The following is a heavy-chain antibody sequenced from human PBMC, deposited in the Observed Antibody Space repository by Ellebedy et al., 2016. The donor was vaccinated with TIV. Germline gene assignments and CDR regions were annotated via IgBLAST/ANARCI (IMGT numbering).Heavy chain of an antibody. Sequence: GESLKISCRVSGYIFTDYWITWVRQKPGKGLEWMGRIGPSDSYTNYSPSFQGHVTISADKSIGTAYLQWSSLRASDTAMYFCARDYYGSGSFSDYWGQGSLVTVSS. V-gene: IGHV5-10-1*01. D-gene: IGHD3-10*01. CDR2: IGPSDSYT. CDR1: GYIFTDYW. CDR3: ARDYYGSGSFSDY. J-gene: IGHJ4*02.